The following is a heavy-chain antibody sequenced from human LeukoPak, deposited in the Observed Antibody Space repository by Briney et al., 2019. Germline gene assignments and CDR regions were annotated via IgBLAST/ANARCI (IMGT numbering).Heavy chain of an antibody. CDR1: GYTFTSYG. Sequence: ASVKVSCKASGYTFTSYGISWVRQAPGQGLEWMGWMSPNSGNTGYAQKFQGRVTMTRNTSISTAYMELSSLRSEDTAVYYCALWFGRLYSDYWGQGTLVTVSP. J-gene: IGHJ4*02. D-gene: IGHD3-10*01. CDR2: MSPNSGNT. CDR3: ALWFGRLYSDY. V-gene: IGHV1-8*02.